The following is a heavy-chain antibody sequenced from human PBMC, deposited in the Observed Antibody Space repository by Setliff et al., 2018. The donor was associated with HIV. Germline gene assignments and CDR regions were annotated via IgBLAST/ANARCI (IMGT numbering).Heavy chain of an antibody. J-gene: IGHJ4*02. D-gene: IGHD3-3*01. Sequence: SETLSLTCTVSGGSISGANYYWTWIRQPAGKGLEWIGRIYSSGSTNYNPSLKSRVTISIGTSKNQFSLKLSSVAAADTAVYYCAREATIFGVVMPYFDYWGQGTLVTSPQ. V-gene: IGHV4-61*02. CDR3: AREATIFGVVMPYFDY. CDR2: IYSSGST. CDR1: GGSISGANYY.